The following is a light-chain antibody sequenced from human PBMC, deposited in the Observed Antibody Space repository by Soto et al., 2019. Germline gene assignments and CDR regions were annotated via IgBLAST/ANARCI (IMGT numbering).Light chain of an antibody. CDR3: KSYAGSNTYV. Sequence: QSVLTQPPSASGSPGQSVTISCTGTKNDVGFYDFVSWYQHHPGKAPRLIIYEVVQRPSGVPDRFSGPKSGNTASLTVSGLQAADEADYFCKSYAGSNTYVFGSGTKV. CDR1: KNDVGFYDF. CDR2: EVV. V-gene: IGLV2-8*01. J-gene: IGLJ1*01.